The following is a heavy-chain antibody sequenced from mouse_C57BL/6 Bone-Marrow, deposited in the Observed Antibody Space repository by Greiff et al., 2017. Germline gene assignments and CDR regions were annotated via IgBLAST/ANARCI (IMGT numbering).Heavy chain of an antibody. CDR1: GYTFTSYW. V-gene: IGHV1-59*01. Sequence: QVQLQQPGAELVRPGTSVKLSCKASGYTFTSYWMHWVKQRPGQGLEWIGVIDPSDSYTNYNQKFKGKATLTVDTSSITAYMQLSSLTSEDSAVYYCASGWGYAMDYWGQGTSVTVSS. J-gene: IGHJ4*01. CDR2: IDPSDSYT. D-gene: IGHD1-1*02. CDR3: ASGWGYAMDY.